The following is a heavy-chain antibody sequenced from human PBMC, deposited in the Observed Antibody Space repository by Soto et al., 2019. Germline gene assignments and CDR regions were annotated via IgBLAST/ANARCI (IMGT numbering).Heavy chain of an antibody. CDR1: GYTFTGYY. V-gene: IGHV1-2*04. CDR3: ARGGRKVKIFGVTNYYYYMDV. D-gene: IGHD3-3*01. CDR2: INPNSGGT. J-gene: IGHJ6*03. Sequence: ASVKVSCKASGYTFTGYYMHWVRQAPGQGLEWMGWINPNSGGTNYAQKFQGWVTMTRDTSISTAYMELSRLRSDDTAVYYCARGGRKVKIFGVTNYYYYMDVWGKGTTVTVSS.